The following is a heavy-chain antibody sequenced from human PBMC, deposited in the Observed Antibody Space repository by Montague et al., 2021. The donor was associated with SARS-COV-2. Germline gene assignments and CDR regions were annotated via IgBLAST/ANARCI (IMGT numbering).Heavy chain of an antibody. CDR2: IYSDESHT. CDR1: GVNFRSYV. Sequence: SLRLSCAASGVNFRSYVMSWVRQVPGKGLEWVSGIYSDESHTNYADSVKGRFTISRDNSQNMVYLEMSHLRAEDTAVYYCASQDYDTLTGFRYHYYGMDVWGQGTTVTVSS. D-gene: IGHD3-9*01. V-gene: IGHV3-23*03. J-gene: IGHJ6*02. CDR3: ASQDYDTLTGFRYHYYGMDV.